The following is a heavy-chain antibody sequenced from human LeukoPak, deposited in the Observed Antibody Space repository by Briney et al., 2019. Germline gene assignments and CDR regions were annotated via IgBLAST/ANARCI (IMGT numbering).Heavy chain of an antibody. V-gene: IGHV1-69*05. CDR3: ARGGDRDGYNLNYYYYYMDV. CDR2: IIPIFGTA. Sequence: ASVKVSCKASGYTFTSYGIGWVRQAPGQGLEWMGGIIPIFGTANYAQKFQGRVTITTDESTSTAYMELSSLRSEDTAVYYCARGGDRDGYNLNYYYYYMDVWGKGTTVTVSS. J-gene: IGHJ6*03. CDR1: GYTFTSYG. D-gene: IGHD5-24*01.